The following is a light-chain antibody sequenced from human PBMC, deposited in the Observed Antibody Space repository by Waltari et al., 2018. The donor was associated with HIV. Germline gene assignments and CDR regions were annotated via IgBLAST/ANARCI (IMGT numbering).Light chain of an antibody. CDR3: SSHAGSNNYV. CDR1: SSDVGGYDY. V-gene: IGLV2-8*01. Sequence: QSALTQPPSASGSPGQSVTISCSGTSSDVGGYDYVSWYQQHPGKAPKLMIYEVSKRPSGVPDRLSGSKSGNTASLTVSGLQAEEEADYYCSSHAGSNNYVFGTGTKVTVL. CDR2: EVS. J-gene: IGLJ1*01.